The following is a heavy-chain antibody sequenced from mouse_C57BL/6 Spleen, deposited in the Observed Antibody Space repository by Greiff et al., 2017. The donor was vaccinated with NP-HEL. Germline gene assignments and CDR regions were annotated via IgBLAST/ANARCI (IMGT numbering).Heavy chain of an antibody. CDR1: GYAFTNYL. CDR2: INPGSGGT. Sequence: QVQLQQSGAELVRPGTSVKVSCKASGYAFTNYLIEWVKQRPGQGLEWIGVINPGSGGTNYNEKFKGKATLTADKSSSTAYMQLSSLTSEDSAVYCGGRDGYGNSRTPFADGGQGTLVTVSA. V-gene: IGHV1-54*01. D-gene: IGHD2-1*01. CDR3: GRDGYGNSRTPFAD. J-gene: IGHJ3*01.